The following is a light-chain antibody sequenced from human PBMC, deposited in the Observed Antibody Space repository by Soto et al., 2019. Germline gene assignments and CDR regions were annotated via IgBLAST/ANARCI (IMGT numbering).Light chain of an antibody. V-gene: IGKV1-27*01. Sequence: DIQMTQSPSSLSASVGDRVTITCRAIQGINNYLAWYQQKPGKVPKLQIYAASTLQSGVPSRFSGSGSGTDFSLTISSLQPEDVATYYCQKYNSAPWTFGQETKVDIK. CDR1: QGINNY. CDR2: AAS. J-gene: IGKJ1*01. CDR3: QKYNSAPWT.